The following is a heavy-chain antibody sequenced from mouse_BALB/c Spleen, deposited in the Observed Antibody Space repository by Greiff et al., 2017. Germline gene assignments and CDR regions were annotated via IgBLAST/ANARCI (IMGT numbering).Heavy chain of an antibody. CDR1: GFNIKDYY. D-gene: IGHD1-1*01. Sequence: VQLQQSGAELVRSGASVKLSCTASGFNIKDYYMHWVKQRPEQGLEWIGWIDPENGDTEYAPKFQGKATMTADTSSNTAYLQLSSLTSEDTAVYYCNAITPNYFDYWGQGTTLTVSS. V-gene: IGHV14-4*02. J-gene: IGHJ2*01. CDR3: NAITPNYFDY. CDR2: IDPENGDT.